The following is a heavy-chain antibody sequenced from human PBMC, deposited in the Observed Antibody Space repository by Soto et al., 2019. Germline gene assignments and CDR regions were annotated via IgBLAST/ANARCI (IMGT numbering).Heavy chain of an antibody. CDR1: GYTFTSYA. Sequence: ASVKVSCKASGYTFTSYAMHWVRQAPGQRLEWMGWINAGNGNTKYSQKFQGRVTITRDTSASTAYMELSSLRSEDTAVYYCARVYCSGGSCYSRGYAFDIWGQGTMVTVSS. CDR3: ARVYCSGGSCYSRGYAFDI. D-gene: IGHD2-15*01. J-gene: IGHJ3*02. V-gene: IGHV1-3*01. CDR2: INAGNGNT.